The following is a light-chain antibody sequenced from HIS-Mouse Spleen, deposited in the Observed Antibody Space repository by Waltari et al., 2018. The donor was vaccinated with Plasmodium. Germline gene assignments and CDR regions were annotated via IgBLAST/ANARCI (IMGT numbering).Light chain of an antibody. CDR1: ALPKKY. Sequence: SYELTHPPSVSVSPGQTARITCSGDALPKKYAYWYQQKSGLAPVPVIYEDSERPPGIPEGLSGSRSGKMALTISGAQVEDEADYYCYSTDSSGNHRVFGGGTKLTVL. V-gene: IGLV3-10*01. CDR3: YSTDSSGNHRV. J-gene: IGLJ2*01. CDR2: EDS.